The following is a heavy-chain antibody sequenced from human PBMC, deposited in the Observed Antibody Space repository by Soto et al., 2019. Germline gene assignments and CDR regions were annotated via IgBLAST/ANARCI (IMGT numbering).Heavy chain of an antibody. CDR1: GYSFTSYD. V-gene: IGHV1-8*01. D-gene: IGHD2-8*01. J-gene: IGHJ4*02. CDR2: MNPNSGNT. CDR3: ARGCRSNGVCYTEAGSDY. Sequence: ASVKVSCKASGYSFTSYDINCVRQATGQGLEWMGWMNPNSGNTGYAQKFQGRVTMTRNTSISTAYMELSSLRSEDTAVYYCARGCRSNGVCYTEAGSDYWGQGTLVTVSS.